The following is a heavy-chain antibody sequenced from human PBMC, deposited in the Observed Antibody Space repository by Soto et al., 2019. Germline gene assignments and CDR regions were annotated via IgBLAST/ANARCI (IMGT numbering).Heavy chain of an antibody. V-gene: IGHV4-4*07. CDR2: IFSSGST. CDR3: AREGSYSAYNFAHGIQLWSFDF. Sequence: SETLSLTCTVSGGSINTFYWSWVRQPAGQGLEWIGRIFSSGSTSFNPSLESRVAMSVDTSKNHFSLNLSSVTAADMAVYYCAREGSYSAYNFAHGIQLWSFDFWGQGALVTVSS. D-gene: IGHD5-12*01. J-gene: IGHJ4*02. CDR1: GGSINTFY.